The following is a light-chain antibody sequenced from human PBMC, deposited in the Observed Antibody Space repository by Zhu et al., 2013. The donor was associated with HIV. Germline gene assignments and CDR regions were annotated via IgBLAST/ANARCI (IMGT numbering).Light chain of an antibody. J-gene: IGKJ4*01. Sequence: EIVLTQSPGTLSLSPGERATLSCRASQSINNNYLAWYRQKSGQAPRLLIYDASNRATGIPARFSGSGSGTDFTLTISSLQPDDYATYYCQQSYSTPGLAFGGGTKVEIK. CDR2: DAS. CDR3: QQSYSTPGLA. CDR1: QSINNNY. V-gene: IGKV3-20*01.